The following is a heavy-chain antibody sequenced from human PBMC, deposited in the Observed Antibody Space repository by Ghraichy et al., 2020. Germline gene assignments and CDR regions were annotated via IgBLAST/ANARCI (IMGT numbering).Heavy chain of an antibody. CDR3: GREEGLAATRMVDV. J-gene: IGHJ6*02. CDR2: TYVTGST. D-gene: IGHD2-15*01. Sequence: ETLSLTCTVSGDSLDTYYWTWIRPPARRGLEWIGRTYVTGSTNSNPSLKSRVTMSMDVSRNQFSLRLSSVTAADTGVYYCGREEGLAATRMVDVWGQGTTVTVSS. CDR1: GDSLDTYY. V-gene: IGHV4-4*07.